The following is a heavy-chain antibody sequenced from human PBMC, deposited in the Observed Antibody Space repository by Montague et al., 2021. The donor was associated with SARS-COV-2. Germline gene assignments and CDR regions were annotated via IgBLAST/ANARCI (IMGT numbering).Heavy chain of an antibody. V-gene: IGHV6-1*01. CDR3: ARTTTWMLYPENAFDI. Sequence: CAISGDRVSSNTATWNWIRQSPSRGLEWPGRTYYRSKWYHDYAISLKSRITINPDTSKNQFSLQLSSVAPEDTAVFYCARTTTWMLYPENAFDIWGQGTMVTVSS. D-gene: IGHD2-2*03. CDR2: TYYRSKWYH. CDR1: GDRVSSNTAT. J-gene: IGHJ3*02.